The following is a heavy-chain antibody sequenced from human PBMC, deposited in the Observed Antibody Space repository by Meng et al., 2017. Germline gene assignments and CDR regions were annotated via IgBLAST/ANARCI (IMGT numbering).Heavy chain of an antibody. J-gene: IGHJ4*02. CDR1: GFTCSSYS. D-gene: IGHD1-1*01. V-gene: IGHV3-21*01. CDR2: SSSSSSDI. CDR3: LDEAPRSDY. Sequence: EGQRVESGGGVVKAGGVLRLSCEDSGFTCSSYSMNWVRQGPGKGLEWVSSSSSSSSDIYYADSGKGRFTISRDNAKNSLYLQMNSLRAEDTAVYYCLDEAPRSDYWGQGSLVTVSS.